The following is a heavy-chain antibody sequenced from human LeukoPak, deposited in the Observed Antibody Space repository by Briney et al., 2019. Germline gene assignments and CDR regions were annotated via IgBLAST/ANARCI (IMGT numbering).Heavy chain of an antibody. Sequence: ASVTVSFEASGGTFSSYAISWVRQAPGQGLEWMGRIIPILGIANYAQKFQGRVTITADKSTSTAYMELSSLRSEDTAVYYCAIVCSGYKDACDYWGQGTLVTVSS. CDR2: IIPILGIA. J-gene: IGHJ4*02. CDR3: AIVCSGYKDACDY. V-gene: IGHV1-69*04. D-gene: IGHD3-3*01. CDR1: GGTFSSYA.